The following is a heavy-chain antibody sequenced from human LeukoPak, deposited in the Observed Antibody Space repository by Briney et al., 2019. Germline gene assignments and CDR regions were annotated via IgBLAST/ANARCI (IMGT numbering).Heavy chain of an antibody. CDR3: ANSKPMWNDAFDI. D-gene: IGHD1-1*01. V-gene: IGHV6-1*01. Sequence: PSQTLSLTCAISGDSVSSNSALWNWIRQSPSRGLEWLGRTYYRSKWYNDYAVSVKSRITINADTSKNQFSLQLNSVTPEDTAVYYCANSKPMWNDAFDIWGQGTMVTV. CDR1: GDSVSSNSAL. CDR2: TYYRSKWYN. J-gene: IGHJ3*02.